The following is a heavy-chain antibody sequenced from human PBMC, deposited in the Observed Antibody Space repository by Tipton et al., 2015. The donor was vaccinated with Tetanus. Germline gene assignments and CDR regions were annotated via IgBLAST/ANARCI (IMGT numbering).Heavy chain of an antibody. CDR3: ARTFFVTGSRIRGGCPFDL. CDR1: GGSLSDYY. D-gene: IGHD3-10*01. V-gene: IGHV4-34*01. CDR2: INEGGST. Sequence: TLSLTCAVSGGSLSDYYWSWIRQSPGKGLEWIGEINEGGSTNYNPSLESRVSISVDTSRNLFSLKMTSVTAADTAVYYCARTFFVTGSRIRGGCPFDLWGQGTLVTVSS. J-gene: IGHJ3*01.